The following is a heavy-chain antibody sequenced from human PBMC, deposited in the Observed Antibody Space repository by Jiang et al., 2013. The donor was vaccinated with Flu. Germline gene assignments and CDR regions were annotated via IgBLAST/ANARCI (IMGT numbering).Heavy chain of an antibody. CDR3: ARQGAYGDYKLDY. CDR2: IYYSGST. V-gene: IGHV4-39*01. Sequence: GSGLVKPSETLSLTCTVSGGSISSSSYYWGWIRQPPGKGLEWIGSIYYSGSTYYNPSLKSRVTISVDTSKNQFSLKLSSVTAADTAVYYCARQGAYGDYKLDYWGQGTLVTVSS. D-gene: IGHD3-9*01. CDR1: GGSISSSSYY. J-gene: IGHJ4*02.